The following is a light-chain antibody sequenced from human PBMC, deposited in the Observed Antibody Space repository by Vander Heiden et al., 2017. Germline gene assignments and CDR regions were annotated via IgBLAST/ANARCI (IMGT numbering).Light chain of an antibody. CDR3: QQSDSTPHT. J-gene: IGKJ2*01. CDR1: QSISSY. Sequence: DIQMTQPPSSLSASVGDRVTITCRASQSISSYLNWYQQKPGKAPKLLVYNASSLHSGVPSRFSGIGSGTHFTLTISSLQPDDFSTYSCQQSDSTPHTFGQGTKVEI. CDR2: NAS. V-gene: IGKV1-39*01.